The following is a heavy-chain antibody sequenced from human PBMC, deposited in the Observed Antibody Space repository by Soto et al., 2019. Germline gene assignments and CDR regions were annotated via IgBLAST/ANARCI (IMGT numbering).Heavy chain of an antibody. CDR3: AKALGELSPESYDY. CDR2: ISYDGSDK. J-gene: IGHJ4*02. CDR1: GFTFSSYA. Sequence: QVQLVESGGGVVQPGRSLRLSCAASGFTFSSYAMHWVRQAPGKGLEWVAVISYDGSDKYYADSVKGRFTISRDNSKNTLNLQMNSLIAEDTAVYYCAKALGELSPESYDYWGQGTLLTVSS. V-gene: IGHV3-30*18. D-gene: IGHD3-16*02.